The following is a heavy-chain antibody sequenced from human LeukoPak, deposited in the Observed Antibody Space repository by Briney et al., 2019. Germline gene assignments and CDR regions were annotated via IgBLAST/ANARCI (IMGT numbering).Heavy chain of an antibody. J-gene: IGHJ4*02. Sequence: GGAPRPSPAAPRVTLHNYWMHCGPPTPGEGAVWVSRINSDGSSRSYADSVKGRFTISRDNSKKTLYLQMNSLRAEDTAVYYCAREGYGDLDYWGQGTLVTVSS. V-gene: IGHV3-74*01. CDR1: RVTLHNYW. CDR3: AREGYGDLDY. CDR2: INSDGSSR. D-gene: IGHD4-17*01.